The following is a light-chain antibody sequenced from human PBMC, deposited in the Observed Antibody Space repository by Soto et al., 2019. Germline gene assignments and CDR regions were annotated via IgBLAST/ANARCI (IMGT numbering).Light chain of an antibody. CDR2: DVS. Sequence: QSALTQPASVSGSPGQSITISCTGTSSDVGGYNYVSWYQQHPGKAPKLMIYDVSNRPSGVSNRFSGSKSGNTASLTISGLQAEDEADYYCISYTSSSTLVVFGGVTKLTVL. CDR1: SSDVGGYNY. CDR3: ISYTSSSTLVV. J-gene: IGLJ2*01. V-gene: IGLV2-14*01.